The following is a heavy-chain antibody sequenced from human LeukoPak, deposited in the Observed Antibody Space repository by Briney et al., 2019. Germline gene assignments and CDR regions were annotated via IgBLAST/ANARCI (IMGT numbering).Heavy chain of an antibody. D-gene: IGHD3-3*01. CDR3: ARSEEAHWFDP. J-gene: IGHJ5*02. CDR1: GGSISSGDYY. Sequence: PSQTLSLTCTVSGGSISSGDYYWSWLRQPPGKGLEWIGYIYYSGSTYYNPSLKSRVTISVDTSKNQFSLKLSSVTAAATAVYYCARSEEAHWFDPWGQGTLVTVSS. CDR2: IYYSGST. V-gene: IGHV4-30-4*01.